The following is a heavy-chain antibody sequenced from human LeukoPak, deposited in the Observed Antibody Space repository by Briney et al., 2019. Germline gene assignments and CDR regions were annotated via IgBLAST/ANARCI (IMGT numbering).Heavy chain of an antibody. CDR3: AKSRDSSGYYFEYFQD. CDR1: GLTFSSYA. J-gene: IGHJ1*01. Sequence: GGSLRLSCAASGLTFSSYAMNWVRQAPGKGLEWVSGIRGSGGSTYYADSVKGRFTISRDNSKNTLYLQMNSLRAEDTAVHYCAKSRDSSGYYFEYFQDWGQGTLVTVSS. CDR2: IRGSGGST. V-gene: IGHV3-23*01. D-gene: IGHD3-22*01.